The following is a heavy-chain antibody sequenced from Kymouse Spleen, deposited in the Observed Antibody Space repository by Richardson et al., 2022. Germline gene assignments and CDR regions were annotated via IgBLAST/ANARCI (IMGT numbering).Heavy chain of an antibody. V-gene: IGHV4-39*01. Sequence: QLQLQESGPGLVKPSETLSLTCTVSGGSISSSSYYWGWIRQPPGKGLEWIGSIYYSGSTYYNPSLKSRVTISVDTSKNQFSLKLSSVTAADTAVYYCARQASNFYFDYWGQGTLVTVSS. D-gene: IGHD7-27*02. J-gene: IGHJ4*02. CDR3: ARQASNFYFDY. CDR2: IYYSGST. CDR1: GGSISSSSYY.